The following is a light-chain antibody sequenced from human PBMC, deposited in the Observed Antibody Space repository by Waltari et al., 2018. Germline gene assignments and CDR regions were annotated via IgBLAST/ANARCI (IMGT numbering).Light chain of an antibody. CDR2: KAS. CDR3: QQYNSYSPLT. CDR1: QSISSW. J-gene: IGKJ4*01. Sequence: CRASQSISSWLAWYQQKPGKAPKLLIYKASSLESWVPSRFSGSGSGTEFTLTISSLQPDDFATYYCQQYNSYSPLTFGGGTKVEIK. V-gene: IGKV1-5*03.